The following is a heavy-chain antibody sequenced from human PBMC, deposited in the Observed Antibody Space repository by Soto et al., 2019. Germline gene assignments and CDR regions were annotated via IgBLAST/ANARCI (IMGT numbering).Heavy chain of an antibody. J-gene: IGHJ4*02. CDR3: ASTSYSSSWTGSEHLPPDY. D-gene: IGHD6-13*01. Sequence: ASVKVSCKASGYTFTSYGISWVRQAPGQGLEWMGWISAYNGNTNYAQKLQGRVTMTTDTSTSTAYMELRSLRSDDTAVYYCASTSYSSSWTGSEHLPPDYWGQGTLVTVSS. CDR1: GYTFTSYG. CDR2: ISAYNGNT. V-gene: IGHV1-18*01.